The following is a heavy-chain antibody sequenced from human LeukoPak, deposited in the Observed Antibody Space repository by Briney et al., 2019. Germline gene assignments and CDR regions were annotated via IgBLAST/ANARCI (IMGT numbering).Heavy chain of an antibody. Sequence: VGSLRLSCAASGFTFSSYAMSWVRQAPGKGLEWVSGISGSGGSTYYADSVKGRFTISRDNSKNTLYLQMNSLRAEDTAVYYCAKDRGYSYGYDYWGQGTLVTVSS. CDR3: AKDRGYSYGYDY. D-gene: IGHD5-18*01. CDR2: ISGSGGST. CDR1: GFTFSSYA. V-gene: IGHV3-23*01. J-gene: IGHJ4*02.